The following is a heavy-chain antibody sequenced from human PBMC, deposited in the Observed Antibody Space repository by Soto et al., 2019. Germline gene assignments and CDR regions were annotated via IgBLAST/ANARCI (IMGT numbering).Heavy chain of an antibody. J-gene: IGHJ4*02. Sequence: GGSLRLSCAASGFTFSSYSMNWVRRAPGKGLEWVSCISSSSSTIYYADSVKGRFTISRDNAKNSLYLQMNSLRDEDTAVYYCARDSADSSGYFDYWGQGTLVTVSS. D-gene: IGHD6-19*01. V-gene: IGHV3-48*02. CDR3: ARDSADSSGYFDY. CDR1: GFTFSSYS. CDR2: ISSSSSTI.